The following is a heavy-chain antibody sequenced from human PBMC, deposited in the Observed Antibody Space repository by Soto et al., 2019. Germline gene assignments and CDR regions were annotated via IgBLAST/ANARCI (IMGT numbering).Heavy chain of an antibody. J-gene: IGHJ4*02. V-gene: IGHV3-23*01. Sequence: EVQLLESGGGLVQPGGSLRLSCAASGFTFSTYAMTWVRQAPGKGLEWVSGISGSDGDTYYADSVKGRFTFSRDNSKNTLYLQMNSLRAEHTAVYYCARHLHYFDYWGQGTLVTVSS. CDR3: ARHLHYFDY. CDR1: GFTFSTYA. CDR2: ISGSDGDT.